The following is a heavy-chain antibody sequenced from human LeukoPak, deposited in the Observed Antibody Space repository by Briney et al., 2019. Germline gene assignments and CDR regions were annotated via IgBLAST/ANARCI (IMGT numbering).Heavy chain of an antibody. CDR1: GFTFSDYY. J-gene: IGHJ4*02. CDR2: I. CDR3: AKGIAAAPLLY. Sequence: GGSLRLSCAASGFTFSDYYMTWIRQAPGKGLEWVSYIYYADSVKGRFTISRDNAKNSLYLQMNSLRAEDTAVYYCAKGIAAAPLLYWGQGTLVTVSS. V-gene: IGHV3-11*04. D-gene: IGHD6-13*01.